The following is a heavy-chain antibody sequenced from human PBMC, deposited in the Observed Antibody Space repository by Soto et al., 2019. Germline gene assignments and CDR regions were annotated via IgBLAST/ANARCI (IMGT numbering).Heavy chain of an antibody. CDR1: CASITTVGHY. V-gene: IGHV4-31*03. CDR2: IYHTGTT. CDR3: ARSSGTLRSRKSDY. J-gene: IGHJ4*02. Sequence: SETLSLTCSGSCASITTVGHYWTWIRQTPGKGLEWIGSIYHTGTTYYSKSLRSRLTISVDTSKSQFSLRLSSVTAADTAVYFCARSSGTLRSRKSDYWGQGSLVTVSS. D-gene: IGHD1-26*01.